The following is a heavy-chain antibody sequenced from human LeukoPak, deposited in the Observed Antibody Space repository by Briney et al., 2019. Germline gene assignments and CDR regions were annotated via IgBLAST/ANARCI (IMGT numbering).Heavy chain of an antibody. CDR1: GYTFTNYG. Sequence: ASVKVSCKASGYTFTNYGISWVRQAPGQGLEWMGWINTYNGNTNYAQRLQGSVTMTTDTSTSTAYMELRSLRSDDTAVYYCAAHRPYGSGSYNWFDPWGQGTLVTVSA. V-gene: IGHV1-18*01. D-gene: IGHD3-10*01. CDR2: INTYNGNT. J-gene: IGHJ5*02. CDR3: AAHRPYGSGSYNWFDP.